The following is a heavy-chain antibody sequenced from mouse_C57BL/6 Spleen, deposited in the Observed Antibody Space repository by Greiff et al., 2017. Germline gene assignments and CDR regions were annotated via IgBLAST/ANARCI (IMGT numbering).Heavy chain of an antibody. CDR3: ARWGTTTFDY. Sequence: QVQLQQPGAELVMPGASVKLSCKASGYTFTSYWMHWVKQRPGPGLEWIGEIDPSDSYTNYNQKFKGKSTLTVDKSSSTAYMQLSSLTSEDSAVYYCARWGTTTFDYWGQGTTLTVSS. CDR2: IDPSDSYT. CDR1: GYTFTSYW. J-gene: IGHJ2*01. V-gene: IGHV1-69*01. D-gene: IGHD1-1*01.